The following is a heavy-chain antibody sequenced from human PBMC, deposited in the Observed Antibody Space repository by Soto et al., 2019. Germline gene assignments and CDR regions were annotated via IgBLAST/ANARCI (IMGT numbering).Heavy chain of an antibody. D-gene: IGHD1-7*01. V-gene: IGHV3-23*01. CDR2: ISGSGGST. CDR3: AKAASTYNWNYEGFDY. Sequence: PGGSLRLSCAASGFTFSSYAMSWVRQAPGKGLEWVSAISGSGGSTYYADSVKGRFTISRDNSKNTLYLQMNSLRAEDTAVHYCAKAASTYNWNYEGFDYWGQGTLVTVSS. J-gene: IGHJ4*02. CDR1: GFTFSSYA.